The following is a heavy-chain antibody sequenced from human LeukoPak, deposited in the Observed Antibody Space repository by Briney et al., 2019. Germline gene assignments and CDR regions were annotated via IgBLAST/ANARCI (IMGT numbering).Heavy chain of an antibody. CDR2: ISYDGSNK. Sequence: GRSLRLSCAASGFTFSSYAMHWVRQAPGKGLEWVAVISYDGSNKYYADSVKGRFTISRDNSKNTLYLQMNRLRAEDTAVYYCARGGKQQLVRAGFDYWGQGTLVTVSS. CDR1: GFTFSSYA. CDR3: ARGGKQQLVRAGFDY. D-gene: IGHD6-13*01. V-gene: IGHV3-30*04. J-gene: IGHJ4*02.